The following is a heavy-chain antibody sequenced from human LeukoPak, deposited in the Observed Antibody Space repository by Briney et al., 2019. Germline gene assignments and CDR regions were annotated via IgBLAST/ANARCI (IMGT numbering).Heavy chain of an antibody. CDR1: GGSFSGYY. J-gene: IGHJ4*02. CDR3: ASVTGNYYDSSGLGYFDY. D-gene: IGHD3-22*01. Sequence: SETLSLTCAVYGGSFSGYYWSWIRQPPGKGLEWIGEINHSGSTNYNPSLKSRVTISVDTSKNQFSLKLSSVTAADTAVYYCASVTGNYYDSSGLGYFDYWGQGTLVTVSS. V-gene: IGHV4-34*01. CDR2: INHSGST.